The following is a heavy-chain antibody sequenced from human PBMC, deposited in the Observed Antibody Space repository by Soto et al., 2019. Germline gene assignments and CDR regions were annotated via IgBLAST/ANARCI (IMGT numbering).Heavy chain of an antibody. J-gene: IGHJ4*02. Sequence: GPVKVSCKASGYTFTDYYIHWLRQAPGQGLDWMGWINPYSGDTNCAQKFQVWVTMTRDTSVSTVYMELSSLKSDDTAVYYCARSPSTGDFDSWGQGTLVTVSS. CDR1: GYTFTDYY. CDR2: INPYSGDT. V-gene: IGHV1-2*04. CDR3: ARSPSTGDFDS. D-gene: IGHD7-27*01.